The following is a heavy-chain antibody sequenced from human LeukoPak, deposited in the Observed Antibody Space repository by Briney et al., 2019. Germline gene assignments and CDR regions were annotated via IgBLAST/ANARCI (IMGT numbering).Heavy chain of an antibody. CDR1: GFTFSTYA. Sequence: GGSLRISCAASGFTFSTYAMTWVRQAPGEGLEWVSGISGSGGSTYYTDSAKGRFTISRDNSKNTLHLQMSSLRAEDTALYYCVKDRCDRTTCPEVWGQGTLVTVSS. V-gene: IGHV3-23*01. J-gene: IGHJ4*02. CDR3: VKDRCDRTTCPEV. CDR2: ISGSGGST. D-gene: IGHD2-2*01.